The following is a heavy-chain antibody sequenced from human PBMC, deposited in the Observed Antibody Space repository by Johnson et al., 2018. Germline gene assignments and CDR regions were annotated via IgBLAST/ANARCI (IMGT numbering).Heavy chain of an antibody. V-gene: IGHV3-30*18. Sequence: QVQLVQSGGGVVQPGRSLRLSCAASGFTFSTYGLHWVRQAPGKGLEWVALISYDGSNKYYADSVKGRFTISRDNAKNSLYLQMNSLRAEDTALDYCAKDTYYGFSVGRDAFDIWGQGTMVTVSS. J-gene: IGHJ3*02. CDR3: AKDTYYGFSVGRDAFDI. D-gene: IGHD4-17*01. CDR1: GFTFSTYG. CDR2: ISYDGSNK.